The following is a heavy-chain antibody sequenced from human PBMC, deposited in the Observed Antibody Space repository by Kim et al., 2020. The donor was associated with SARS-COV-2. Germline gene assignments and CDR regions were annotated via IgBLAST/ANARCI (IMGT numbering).Heavy chain of an antibody. Sequence: SETLALTCTVSGGSMNSNSYYWGWIRPPPGMGLVWVLSIYYTGNTYLNPSLKSRVIIAVDTPKYPFFLKLSPGTAAATAVYYAATRPIYRAFYIWG. D-gene: IGHD3-16*02. CDR3: ATRPIYRAFYI. CDR1: GGSMNSNSYY. J-gene: IGHJ3*02. CDR2: IYYTGNT. V-gene: IGHV4-39*01.